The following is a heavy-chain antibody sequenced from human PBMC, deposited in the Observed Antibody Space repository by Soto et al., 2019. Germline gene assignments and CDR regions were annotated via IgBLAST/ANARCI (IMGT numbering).Heavy chain of an antibody. J-gene: IGHJ5*02. V-gene: IGHV4-31*02. Sequence: SETLSLTCTVSGGSISSGGYCWSWIRQHPGKGLEWIGYIYYSGSTYYNPSLKSRVTISVDTSKNQFSLKLSSVTAADTAVYYCARGALPRSRTPFDPWGQGSLVTVSS. D-gene: IGHD2-2*01. CDR2: IYYSGST. CDR3: ARGALPRSRTPFDP. CDR1: GGSISSGGYC.